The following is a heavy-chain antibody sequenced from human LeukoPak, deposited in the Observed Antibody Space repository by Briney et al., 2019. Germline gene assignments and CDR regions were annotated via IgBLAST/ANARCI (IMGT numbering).Heavy chain of an antibody. CDR3: ATDQYYYDSSGYRWFDY. Sequence: ASVKVSCKVSGYTLTELSMHWVRQAPGKGLEWMGGFDPEDGETIYAQKFQGRVTMTEDTSTDTAYMELSSLRSEDTAVYYCATDQYYYDSSGYRWFDYWGQGCLVTVSS. V-gene: IGHV1-24*01. J-gene: IGHJ4*02. CDR2: FDPEDGET. D-gene: IGHD3-22*01. CDR1: GYTLTELS.